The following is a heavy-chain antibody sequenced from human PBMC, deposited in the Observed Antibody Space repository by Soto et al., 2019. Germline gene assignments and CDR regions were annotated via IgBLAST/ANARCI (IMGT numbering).Heavy chain of an antibody. CDR3: ARGGERILLATIGFDY. CDR1: GFTFSSYG. Sequence: QVQLVESGGGVVQPGRSLRLSCAASGFTFSSYGMHGVRQAPGKGLEWVAVIWSDGSNKYYADSVKGRFTISRDNSKHTLDLHMNSLRAEDKAVYYCARGGERILLATIGFDYWGQGTLVTVSS. J-gene: IGHJ4*02. V-gene: IGHV3-33*01. CDR2: IWSDGSNK. D-gene: IGHD5-12*01.